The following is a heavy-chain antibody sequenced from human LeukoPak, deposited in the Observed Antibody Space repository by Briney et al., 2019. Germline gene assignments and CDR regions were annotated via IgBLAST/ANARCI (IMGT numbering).Heavy chain of an antibody. CDR1: GGSISSSSYY. J-gene: IGHJ4*02. Sequence: SETLSLTCTVFGGSISSSSYYWGWIRQPPGKGLEWIGSIYYSGSTYYNPSLKSRVTVSVDTSKNQFSLRLNSVTAVDTAVYYCARFTSSTRFFDYWGQGTLVTVSS. D-gene: IGHD6-6*01. CDR2: IYYSGST. V-gene: IGHV4-39*07. CDR3: ARFTSSTRFFDY.